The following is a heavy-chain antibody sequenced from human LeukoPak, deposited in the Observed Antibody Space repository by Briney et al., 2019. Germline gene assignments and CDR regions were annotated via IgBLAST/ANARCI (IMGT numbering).Heavy chain of an antibody. J-gene: IGHJ6*02. Sequence: APVKVSCKASGYTFTSYDINWVRQATGQGLEWMGWMNPNSGNTGYAQKFQGRVTMTRNTSISTAYMELSSLRSEDTAVYYCARVMGSSWTYYYYGMDVWGQGTTVTVSS. CDR1: GYTFTSYD. CDR2: MNPNSGNT. V-gene: IGHV1-8*01. CDR3: ARVMGSSWTYYYYGMDV. D-gene: IGHD6-13*01.